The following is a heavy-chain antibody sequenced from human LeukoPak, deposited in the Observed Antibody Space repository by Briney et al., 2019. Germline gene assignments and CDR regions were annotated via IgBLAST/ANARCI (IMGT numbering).Heavy chain of an antibody. Sequence: SQTLSLTCAISGDSVSSNSAAWNWIRQSPSRGLEWLGRTYYRSKWYNDYAVSVKSRITINPDTSENQFSLQLNSVTPEDTAVYYCAREVSSDSSSWYLCPWFDPWGQGTLVTVSS. V-gene: IGHV6-1*01. CDR3: AREVSSDSSSWYLCPWFDP. D-gene: IGHD6-13*01. J-gene: IGHJ5*02. CDR1: GDSVSSNSAA. CDR2: TYYRSKWYN.